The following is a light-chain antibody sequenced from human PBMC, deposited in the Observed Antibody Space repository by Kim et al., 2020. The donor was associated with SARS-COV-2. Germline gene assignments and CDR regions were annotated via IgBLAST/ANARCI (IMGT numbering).Light chain of an antibody. CDR3: ATWDDNLSSVV. Sequence: GTSVTVSWYGSSSNSGSNFLFWYQLITRTAPKLLRFRNDQRPSGVPDRFSGSKSGSSASLAISGLRYDDEADYYCATWDDNLSSVVFGGGTQLTVL. CDR2: RND. CDR1: SSNSGSNF. J-gene: IGLJ2*01. V-gene: IGLV1-47*01.